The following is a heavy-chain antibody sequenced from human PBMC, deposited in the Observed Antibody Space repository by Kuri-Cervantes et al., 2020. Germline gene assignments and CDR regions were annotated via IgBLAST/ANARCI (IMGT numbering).Heavy chain of an antibody. CDR2: INHSGST. D-gene: IGHD6-19*01. V-gene: IGHV4-34*01. Sequence: SETLSLTCAVYGGSFSDYYWSWIRQPPGKGLEWIEEINHSGSTNYNPSLKSRVTISVDTSKNQFSLKLSSVTAADTAVYYCARRYSSGCLGHWGQGTLVTVSS. J-gene: IGHJ4*02. CDR1: GGSFSDYY. CDR3: ARRYSSGCLGH.